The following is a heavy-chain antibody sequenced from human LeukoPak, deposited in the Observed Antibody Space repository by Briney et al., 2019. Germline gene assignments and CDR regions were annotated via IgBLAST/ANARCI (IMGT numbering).Heavy chain of an antibody. D-gene: IGHD3-22*01. V-gene: IGHV3-30*02. CDR2: IRYDGSNK. Sequence: GGSLRLSCAASGFTFSNYGMHWVRQAPGKGLEWVAFIRYDGSNKYYADSVKGRFTISRDNAKNTLNLQMNSLRAEDTAVYYCARDLGQYYDTSDNWFDPWGQGTLVTVSS. CDR3: ARDLGQYYDTSDNWFDP. CDR1: GFTFSNYG. J-gene: IGHJ5*02.